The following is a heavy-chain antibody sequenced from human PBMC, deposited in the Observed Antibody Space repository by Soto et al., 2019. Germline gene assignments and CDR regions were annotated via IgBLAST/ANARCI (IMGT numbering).Heavy chain of an antibody. CDR3: ARGQSSSWYFWFDP. J-gene: IGHJ5*02. D-gene: IGHD6-13*01. CDR1: GGSISSYY. Sequence: SETLSLTCTVSGGSISSYYWSWIRQPPGKGLEWIGYIYYSGTTNYNPSLKSRVTISVDTSKNQISLKLGSVTAAETAVYYCARGQSSSWYFWFDPWGQGTLVTVSS. CDR2: IYYSGTT. V-gene: IGHV4-59*01.